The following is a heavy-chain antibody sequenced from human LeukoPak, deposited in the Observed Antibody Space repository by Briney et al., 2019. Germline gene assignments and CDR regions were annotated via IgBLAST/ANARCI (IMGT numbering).Heavy chain of an antibody. CDR2: ISYDGSDK. V-gene: IGHV3-30*03. D-gene: IGHD6-13*01. CDR1: GFIFSAYG. J-gene: IGHJ4*02. Sequence: GGFLRLSCAASGFIFSAYGIHWVRQAPGKGLEWVAVISYDGSDKYYADSVKGRFTISRDNAKNSLYLQMNSLRAGDTAVYYCARVAGGSSFHFDYWGQGTLVTVSS. CDR3: ARVAGGSSFHFDY.